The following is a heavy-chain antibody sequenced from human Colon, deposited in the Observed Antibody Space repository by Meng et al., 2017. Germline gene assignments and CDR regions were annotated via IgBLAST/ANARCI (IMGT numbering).Heavy chain of an antibody. CDR3: ARVSAAGTWYYFQH. D-gene: IGHD6-13*01. CDR1: GGSVSSGSYY. J-gene: IGHJ1*01. Sequence: SEILSLTCTVSGGSVSSGSYYWSWIRQPPGKGLEWIGYIYYSGSTNYNPSLKSRVTISVDTSKNQFSLKLSSVTAADTAVYYCARVSAAGTWYYFQHWGQGTLVTVSS. V-gene: IGHV4-61*01. CDR2: IYYSGST.